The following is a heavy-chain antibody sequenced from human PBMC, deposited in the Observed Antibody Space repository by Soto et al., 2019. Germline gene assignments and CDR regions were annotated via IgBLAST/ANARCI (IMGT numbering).Heavy chain of an antibody. J-gene: IGHJ6*02. D-gene: IGHD3-10*01. CDR1: GFTFSSYA. Sequence: PGGSLRLSCAASGFTFSSYAMSWVRQAPGKGLEWVSAISGSGGSTYYADSVKGRFTISRDNSKNTLYLQMNSLRAEDTAVYYCAKDRGVVRGVIIKSYYGMDVWGQGTTVTVSS. CDR3: AKDRGVVRGVIIKSYYGMDV. CDR2: ISGSGGST. V-gene: IGHV3-23*01.